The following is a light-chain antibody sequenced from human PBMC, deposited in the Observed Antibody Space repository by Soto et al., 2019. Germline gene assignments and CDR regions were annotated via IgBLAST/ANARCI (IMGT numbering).Light chain of an antibody. CDR2: DAS. V-gene: IGKV3-11*01. J-gene: IGKJ5*01. Sequence: EIVLTQSPATLSLSPGERATLSCRASRSISSYLAWYQQKPGQAPSLLIYDASNRATGIPARFSGSGSGTDFTLTISSLEPEDFAVYYCQQRSNWPITFGQGTRLEIK. CDR1: RSISSY. CDR3: QQRSNWPIT.